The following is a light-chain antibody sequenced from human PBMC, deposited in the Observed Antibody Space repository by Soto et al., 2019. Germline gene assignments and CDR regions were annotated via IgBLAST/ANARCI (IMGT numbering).Light chain of an antibody. CDR3: SSYAGNYTLD. V-gene: IGLV2-11*01. Sequence: QSALTQPRSVSGSPGQSVTISCTGTSSDVGTYNSVSWYQQHPGKAPKLIIYDVNKRPSGVPDRFSGSMSGNTASLNISGLQADDEADYHCSSYAGNYTLDFGGGTQLTVL. CDR2: DVN. CDR1: SSDVGTYNS. J-gene: IGLJ2*01.